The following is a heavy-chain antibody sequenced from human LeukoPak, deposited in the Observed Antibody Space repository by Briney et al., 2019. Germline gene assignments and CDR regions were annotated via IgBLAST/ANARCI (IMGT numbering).Heavy chain of an antibody. V-gene: IGHV1-18*01. J-gene: IGHJ3*02. CDR3: ARSLLVVPDASGEHDAFDM. CDR1: GYTFTSYG. Sequence: VASVKVSCKASGYTFTSYGISWVRQAPGQGLEWMGWISAYNGNTNYAQKLQGRVTMTTDTSTSTAYMELRSLTSDDTAVYYCARSLLVVPDASGEHDAFDMWGQGTMVTVSS. CDR2: ISAYNGNT. D-gene: IGHD2-8*02.